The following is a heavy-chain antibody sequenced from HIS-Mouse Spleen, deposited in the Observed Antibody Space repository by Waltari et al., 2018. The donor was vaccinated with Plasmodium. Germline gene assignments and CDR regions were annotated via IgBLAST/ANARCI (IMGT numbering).Heavy chain of an antibody. V-gene: IGHV4-39*07. CDR2: IYYSGST. J-gene: IGHJ4*02. CDR3: ARGRGACFDY. CDR1: GGSISSSSYY. Sequence: QLQLQESGPGLVKPSETLSLTCTVSGGSISSSSYYWGWIRQPPGKGLGWIGSIYYSGSTYYNPSLKSRVTISVDTSKNQFSLKLSSVTAADTAVYYCARGRGACFDYWGQGTLVTVSS. D-gene: IGHD3-16*01.